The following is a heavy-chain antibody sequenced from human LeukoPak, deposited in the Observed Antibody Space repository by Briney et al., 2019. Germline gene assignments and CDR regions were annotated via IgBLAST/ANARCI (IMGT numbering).Heavy chain of an antibody. V-gene: IGHV4-39*07. CDR2: IWFSGRT. CDR1: GGSISTNNYY. J-gene: IGHJ6*03. D-gene: IGHD3-10*01. CDR3: ARITMVRSYYYYYMDV. Sequence: SETLSLTCTVSGGSISTNNYYWGWIRQPPGKGLEWIGNIWFSGRTSYNPSLKSRVTISLDTSKNQFSLKLSSVTAADTAVYYCARITMVRSYYYYYMDVWGKGTTVTVSS.